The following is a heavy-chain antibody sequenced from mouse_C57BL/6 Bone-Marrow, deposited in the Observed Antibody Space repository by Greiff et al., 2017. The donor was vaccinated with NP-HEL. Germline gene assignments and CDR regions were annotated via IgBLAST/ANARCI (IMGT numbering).Heavy chain of an antibody. CDR2: ISSGSSTI. V-gene: IGHV5-17*01. CDR1: GSTFSDYG. CDR3: AVPLGNAMDY. D-gene: IGHD2-10*02. Sequence: EVQGVESGGGLVKPGGSLKLSCAASGSTFSDYGMHWVRQAPEKGLEWVAYISSGSSTIYYADTVKGRFTISRDNAKNTLFLQMTSLRSEDTAMYYCAVPLGNAMDYWGQGTSVTVSS. J-gene: IGHJ4*01.